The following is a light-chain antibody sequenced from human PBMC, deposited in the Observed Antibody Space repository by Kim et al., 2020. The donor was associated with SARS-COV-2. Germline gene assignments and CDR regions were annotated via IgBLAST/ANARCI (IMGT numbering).Light chain of an antibody. J-gene: IGKJ5*01. V-gene: IGKV3-15*01. Sequence: PGDGAPLSCRASQRVASNLAWYQQRPGQAPRLLIYGASTRATGVPARFSGSGSETEFTLTISSLQSEDFAVYYCQQYNAWPPSITFGQGTRLEIK. CDR2: GAS. CDR3: QQYNAWPPSIT. CDR1: QRVASN.